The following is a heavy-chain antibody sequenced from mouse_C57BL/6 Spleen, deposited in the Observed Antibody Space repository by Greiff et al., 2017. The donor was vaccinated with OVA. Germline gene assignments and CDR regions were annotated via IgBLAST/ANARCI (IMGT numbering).Heavy chain of an antibody. D-gene: IGHD2-4*01. CDR1: GYSFTSGYY. V-gene: IGHV3-6*01. CDR2: ISYDGSN. CDR3: ARGYFDYDGFAY. Sequence: EVQLVESGPGLVKPSQSLSLTCSVTGYSFTSGYYWNWLRQFPGNKLEWMGYISYDGSNNYNPSLKNRISITRDTSKNQFFLKLNSVTTEDTATYYCARGYFDYDGFAYWGQGTLVTVSA. J-gene: IGHJ3*01.